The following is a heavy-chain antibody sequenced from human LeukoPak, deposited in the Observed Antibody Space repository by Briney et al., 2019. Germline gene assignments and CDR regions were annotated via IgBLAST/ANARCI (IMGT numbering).Heavy chain of an antibody. Sequence: GGSLRLSCAASGFTFSRYGMHWVRQAPGKGPEWVAVIWYDGSNKYYVDSVKGRFTISRDNSQNTVYLQMNSLRGEDTAIYFCATKLPDASSYFDFWGQGILVTVSS. CDR1: GFTFSRYG. CDR2: IWYDGSNK. D-gene: IGHD6-6*01. CDR3: ATKLPDASSYFDF. J-gene: IGHJ4*02. V-gene: IGHV3-33*03.